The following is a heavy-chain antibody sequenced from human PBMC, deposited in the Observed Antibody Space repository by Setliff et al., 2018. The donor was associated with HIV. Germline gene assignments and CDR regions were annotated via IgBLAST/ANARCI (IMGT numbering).Heavy chain of an antibody. V-gene: IGHV1-69*05. Sequence: VKVSCEASGGTFSNYGMSWVRQAPGQGLEWMGGIIPISGTANYAQKLQGRVTITTDESTSTAYMELSGLRSEDTAVYYCARDFGGYCSSMSCPGLFDPWGQGTLVTVSS. D-gene: IGHD2-2*01. CDR2: IIPISGTA. CDR1: GGTFSNYG. J-gene: IGHJ5*02. CDR3: ARDFGGYCSSMSCPGLFDP.